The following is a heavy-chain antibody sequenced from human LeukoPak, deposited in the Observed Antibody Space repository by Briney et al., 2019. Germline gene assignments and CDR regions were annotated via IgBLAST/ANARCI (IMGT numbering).Heavy chain of an antibody. J-gene: IGHJ6*03. V-gene: IGHV3-21*01. CDR2: ISSSSSYI. Sequence: GGSLRLSCAASGFTFSSYSMNWVRQAPGKGLEWVSSISSSSSYIYYADSVQGRFTISRDNAKNSLYLQMNSLRAEDTAVYYCARSLKGYYYYYMDVWGKGTTVTVSS. CDR3: ARSLKGYYYYYMDV. CDR1: GFTFSSYS.